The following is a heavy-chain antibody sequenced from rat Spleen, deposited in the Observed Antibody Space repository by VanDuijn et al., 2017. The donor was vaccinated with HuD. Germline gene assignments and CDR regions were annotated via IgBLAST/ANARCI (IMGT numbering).Heavy chain of an antibody. CDR1: GFTFSDYY. D-gene: IGHD4-4*01. J-gene: IGHJ1*01. V-gene: IGHV5-29*01. CDR3: ARRGFLSDWYFDF. CDR2: INYDGSRT. Sequence: EVQLVESDGGLVQPGGSLKLSCAASGFTFSDYYMAWVRQALTKGLEWVATINYDGSRTDYRDSVKGRFTISRDNAKSTLYLQMDSLTSGDTATYFCARRGFLSDWYFDFWGPGTMVTVSS.